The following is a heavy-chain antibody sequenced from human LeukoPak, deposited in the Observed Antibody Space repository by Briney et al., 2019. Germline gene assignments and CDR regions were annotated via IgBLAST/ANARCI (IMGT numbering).Heavy chain of an antibody. D-gene: IGHD5-18*01. CDR1: GYTFTSYY. J-gene: IGHJ4*02. V-gene: IGHV1-46*01. CDR2: INPSGGST. CDR3: ARDPGYSYGPQTYYFDY. Sequence: ASVKVSCKASGYTFTSYYMHWVRQAPGQGLEWMGIINPSGGSTGHAQKFQGRVTMTRDTSTSTVYMELSSLRSEDTAVYYCARDPGYSYGPQTYYFDYWGQGTLVTVSS.